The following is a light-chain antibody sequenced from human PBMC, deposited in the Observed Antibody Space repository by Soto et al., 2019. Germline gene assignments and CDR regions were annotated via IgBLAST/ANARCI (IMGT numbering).Light chain of an antibody. CDR2: AAS. CDR3: QQSYSTLGWT. V-gene: IGKV1-39*01. J-gene: IGKJ2*02. CDR1: QSISSY. Sequence: DIQMTQSPSSLSASVGDRVTITCRASQSISSYLNWYQQKPGKAPKLLIYAASSLQSGVPSRFSGSGSGTDFTLTISSLQPEDFATYYCQQSYSTLGWTVGQGTKLEIK.